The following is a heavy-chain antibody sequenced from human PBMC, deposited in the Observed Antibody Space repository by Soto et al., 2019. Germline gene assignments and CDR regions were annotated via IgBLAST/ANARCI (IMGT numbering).Heavy chain of an antibody. CDR1: GGSISNAAYS. V-gene: IGHV4-30-2*01. J-gene: IGHJ4*02. D-gene: IGHD5-18*01. CDR3: ARERGGYGLFDS. Sequence: TLSLTCTVSGGSISNAAYSWSWIRQPPGKGLEWIGYIYPSGMPFYNPSLRSRVTISIDRSNDQFSLNLMSVTAADTAVYYCARERGGYGLFDSWGQGTLVTVSS. CDR2: IYPSGMP.